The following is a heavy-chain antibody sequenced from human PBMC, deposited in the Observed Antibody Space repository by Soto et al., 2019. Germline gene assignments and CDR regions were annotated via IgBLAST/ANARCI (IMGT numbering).Heavy chain of an antibody. CDR3: ARSPSPATVTTSARGNWFDP. J-gene: IGHJ5*02. D-gene: IGHD4-17*01. V-gene: IGHV3-11*01. CDR2: ISSSGSTI. Sequence: GGSLRLSCAASGFTFSDYYMSWIRQAPGKGLEWVSYISSSGSTIYYADSVKGRFTISRDNAKNSLYLQMNSLRAEDTAVYYCARSPSPATVTTSARGNWFDPWGQGTLVTVSS. CDR1: GFTFSDYY.